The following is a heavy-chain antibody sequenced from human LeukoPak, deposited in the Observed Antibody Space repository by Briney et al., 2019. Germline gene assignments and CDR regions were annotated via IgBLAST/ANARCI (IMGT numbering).Heavy chain of an antibody. J-gene: IGHJ5*02. CDR3: ARVYSSGWHNWFDP. CDR1: GFTVSSNY. Sequence: GGSLRLSCAASGFTVSSNYMSWVRQAPGKGLEWVSVIYSGGSTYYADSVKGRFTISRDNSKNTLYLQMNSLRAEDTAVYYCARVYSSGWHNWFDPWGQGTLVTVSS. D-gene: IGHD6-19*01. CDR2: IYSGGST. V-gene: IGHV3-53*01.